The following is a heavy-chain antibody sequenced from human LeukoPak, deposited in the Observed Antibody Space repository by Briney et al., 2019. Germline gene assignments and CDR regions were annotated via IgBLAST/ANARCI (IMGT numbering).Heavy chain of an antibody. D-gene: IGHD1-1*01. Sequence: TGGSLRLSCAASDFTFSSYWMSWVRQAPGKGLEWVANINQDGSDKRYMDSVRGRFTISRDNAKYSLSLHMDSLRAEDTAVYYCARVGYNWDDDGVDYWGQGTLVTVSS. J-gene: IGHJ4*02. CDR1: DFTFSSYW. CDR2: INQDGSDK. V-gene: IGHV3-7*01. CDR3: ARVGYNWDDDGVDY.